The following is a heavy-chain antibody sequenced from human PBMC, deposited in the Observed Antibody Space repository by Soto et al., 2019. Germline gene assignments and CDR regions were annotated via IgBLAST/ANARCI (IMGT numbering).Heavy chain of an antibody. D-gene: IGHD6-13*01. CDR1: GGSISSSSYY. CDR3: AGGSWYTRLDY. CDR2: IYYSGST. V-gene: IGHV4-39*01. J-gene: IGHJ4*02. Sequence: SETLSLTCTVSGGSISSSSYYWGWIRQPPGKGLEWIGSIYYSGSTYYNPSLKSRVTISVDTSKNQFSLKLSSVTAADTAVYYCAGGSWYTRLDYWGQGTLVTVSS.